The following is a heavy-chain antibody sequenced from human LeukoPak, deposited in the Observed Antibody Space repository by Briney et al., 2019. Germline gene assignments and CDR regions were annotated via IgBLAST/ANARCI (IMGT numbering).Heavy chain of an antibody. J-gene: IGHJ3*02. D-gene: IGHD3-22*01. CDR1: GFTFSSYA. V-gene: IGHV3-23*01. CDR3: AKGKRITMIGFAFDI. Sequence: GGSLRLSCTASGFTFSSYAMSWVRQAPGKGLEWVSAISGSGGSTYYADSVKGRFTISRDNSKNTLYLQMNSLRAEDTAVYYCAKGKRITMIGFAFDIWGQGTMVTVSS. CDR2: ISGSGGST.